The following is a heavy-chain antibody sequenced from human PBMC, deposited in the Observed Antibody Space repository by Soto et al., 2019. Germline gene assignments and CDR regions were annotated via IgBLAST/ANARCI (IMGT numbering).Heavy chain of an antibody. CDR2: IYYSGST. CDR1: GGSISSGGYY. D-gene: IGHD1-1*01. CDR3: ARSTNGRWYYYGMDV. V-gene: IGHV4-31*03. Sequence: QVQLQESGPGLVKPSQTLSLTCTVSGGSISSGGYYWSWIRQHPGKGLEWIGYIYYSGSTYYNPSLKSRVTISVDTSKSQFSLKLSSVTAADTAVYYCARSTNGRWYYYGMDVWGQGTTVTVSS. J-gene: IGHJ6*02.